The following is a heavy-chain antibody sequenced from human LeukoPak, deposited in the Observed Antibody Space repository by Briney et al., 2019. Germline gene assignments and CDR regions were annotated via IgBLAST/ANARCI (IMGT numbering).Heavy chain of an antibody. D-gene: IGHD1-14*01. V-gene: IGHV3-21*01. CDR3: VRDSNLSFDY. Sequence: PGGSLRLSCAASGFTFSSYEMNWVRQAPGKGLEWVSSISSSSSYIYYADSVKGRFTISRDNAKNSLYLQMNSLRAEDTAVYYCVRDSNLSFDYWGQGSLVTVSS. CDR2: ISSSSSYI. CDR1: GFTFSSYE. J-gene: IGHJ4*02.